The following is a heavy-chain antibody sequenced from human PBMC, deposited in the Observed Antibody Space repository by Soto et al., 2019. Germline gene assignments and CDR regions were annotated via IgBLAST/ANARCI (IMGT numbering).Heavy chain of an antibody. D-gene: IGHD3-22*01. J-gene: IGHJ4*02. CDR2: INPSGGST. Sequence: WASVKVSCKASGYTFTSYYMHWVRQAPGQGLEWMGIINPSGGSTSYAQKFQGRVTMTRDTSTSTVYMELSSLRSEDTAVYYCARDGGGGPPRYYYDSSGYYKDYWGQGTLVTVSS. CDR1: GYTFTSYY. V-gene: IGHV1-46*01. CDR3: ARDGGGGPPRYYYDSSGYYKDY.